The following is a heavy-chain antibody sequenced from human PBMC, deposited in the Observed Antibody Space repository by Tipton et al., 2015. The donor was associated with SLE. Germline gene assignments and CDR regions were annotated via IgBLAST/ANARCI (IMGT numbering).Heavy chain of an antibody. V-gene: IGHV3-30*02. Sequence: GSLRLSCAASGSIFSNYGIHWVRQTPGKGLEWVAFIRSDGSNTYYANSVRGRFTISRDISKNTLFLQISSLRAEDTAIYYCARGQDCTGGTCYFAYWGQGTLVTVSS. CDR2: IRSDGSNT. D-gene: IGHD2-15*01. J-gene: IGHJ4*02. CDR3: ARGQDCTGGTCYFAY. CDR1: GSIFSNYG.